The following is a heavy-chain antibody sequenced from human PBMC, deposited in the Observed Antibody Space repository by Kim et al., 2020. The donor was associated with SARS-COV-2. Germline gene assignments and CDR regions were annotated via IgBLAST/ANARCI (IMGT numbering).Heavy chain of an antibody. J-gene: IGHJ6*03. D-gene: IGHD3-3*01. CDR3: ARGGGPLEWLLFYHMDV. CDR2: IYYSGST. V-gene: IGHV4-31*03. CDR1: GGSISSGGYY. Sequence: SETLSLTCTVSGGSISSGGYYWSWIRQHPGKGLEWIGYIYYSGSTYYNPSLKSRVTISVDTSKNQFSLKLSSVTAADTAVYYCARGGGPLEWLLFYHMDVWGKGTTVTVSS.